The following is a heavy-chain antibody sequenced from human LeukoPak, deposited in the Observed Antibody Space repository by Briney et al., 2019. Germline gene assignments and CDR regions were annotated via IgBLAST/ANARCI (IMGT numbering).Heavy chain of an antibody. CDR3: ARERVIWFGELSQTPYNWFDP. CDR1: EFSVGSNY. Sequence: NPGGSLRLSCAASEFSVGSNYMTWVRHAPGKGLEWVSLIYSGVSTYYGDSVKGRFTISRDNSKNTLYLQMNSLRAEDTAVYYCARERVIWFGELSQTPYNWFDPWGQGTLVTVSS. V-gene: IGHV3-66*01. D-gene: IGHD3-10*01. CDR2: IYSGVST. J-gene: IGHJ5*02.